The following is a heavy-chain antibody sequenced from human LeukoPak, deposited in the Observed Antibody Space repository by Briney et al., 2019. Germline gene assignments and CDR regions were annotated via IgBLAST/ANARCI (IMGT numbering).Heavy chain of an antibody. CDR3: QKTAYDILTGYYFGWFDP. Sequence: SVKVSCKASRGTFSSYAISWVRQAPGQGLEWMGGIIPIFGTANYAQKFQGRVTITADESTSTAYMELSSLRSEDTVFFFRQKTAYDILTGYYFGWFDPWGQGTLVTVSS. D-gene: IGHD3-9*01. V-gene: IGHV1-69*13. CDR2: IIPIFGTA. J-gene: IGHJ5*02. CDR1: RGTFSSYA.